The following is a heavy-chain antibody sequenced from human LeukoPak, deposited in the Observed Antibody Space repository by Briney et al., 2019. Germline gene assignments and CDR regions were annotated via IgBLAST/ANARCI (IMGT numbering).Heavy chain of an antibody. D-gene: IGHD2-15*01. CDR3: ASAGGRFNY. V-gene: IGHV3-7*02. CDR2: IKQDGSEK. CDR1: GFTFSSYW. Sequence: PGGSLRLSCAASGFTFSSYWMSWVRQAPGKGLEWVANIKQDGSEKYYADSVKGRFTISRDNAKNSLYLQINSLRAEDTAGYYCASAGGRFNYWGQGTLVTVSS. J-gene: IGHJ4*02.